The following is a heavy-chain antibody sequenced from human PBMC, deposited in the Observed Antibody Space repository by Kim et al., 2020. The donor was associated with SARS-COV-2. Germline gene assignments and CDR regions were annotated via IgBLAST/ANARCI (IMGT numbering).Heavy chain of an antibody. Sequence: ASVKVSCKASGYTFTSYDINWVRQATGQGLEWMGWMNPNSGNTGYAQKFQGRVTMTRNTSISAAYMELSSLRSEDTAVYYCARAVGITIFGVVIKFYYYYYMDVWGKGTTVTVSS. D-gene: IGHD3-3*01. V-gene: IGHV1-8*01. CDR1: GYTFTSYD. CDR3: ARAVGITIFGVVIKFYYYYYMDV. J-gene: IGHJ6*03. CDR2: MNPNSGNT.